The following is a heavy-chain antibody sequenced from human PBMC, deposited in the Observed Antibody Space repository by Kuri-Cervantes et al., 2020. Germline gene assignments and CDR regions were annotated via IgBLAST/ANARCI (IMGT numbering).Heavy chain of an antibody. V-gene: IGHV1-2*02. J-gene: IGHJ5*02. D-gene: IGHD1-7*01. CDR2: INPNSGGT. CDR1: GYTFTSYG. CDR3: ASLTGTRNWFDP. Sequence: ASVKVSCKASGYTFTSYGISWVRQAPGRGLEWMGWINPNSGGTNYAQKFQGRVTMTRDTSISTAYMELSRLRSDDTAVYYCASLTGTRNWFDPWGQGTLVTVSS.